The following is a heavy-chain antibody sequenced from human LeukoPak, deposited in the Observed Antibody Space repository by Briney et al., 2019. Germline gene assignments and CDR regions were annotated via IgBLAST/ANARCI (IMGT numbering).Heavy chain of an antibody. CDR1: GFPSTPYW. D-gene: IGHD1-20*01. Sequence: GGSLRPSWEASGFPSTPYWMHWFRRPQGKGPVWVSRINGDGTRTTHADFVKGRITTSRDNAKNTLFLQMDNLRAEDTAVYYCARGDISGMRGWGQGTLVTVSS. CDR2: INGDGTRT. V-gene: IGHV3-74*01. CDR3: ARGDISGMRG. J-gene: IGHJ4*02.